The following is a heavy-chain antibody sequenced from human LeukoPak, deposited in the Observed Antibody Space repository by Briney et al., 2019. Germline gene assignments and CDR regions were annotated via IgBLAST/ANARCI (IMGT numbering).Heavy chain of an antibody. CDR1: GFTFSSYA. V-gene: IGHV3-23*01. CDR2: ISGSGGST. J-gene: IGHJ4*02. Sequence: GGSLRLSCAASGFTFSSYAMSWVRQAPGKGLEWVSAISGSGGSTYYADSVKGRFTISRDNSKNTLYLQMNSLRAVDTAVYYCAKDYPDIVATISYFDYWGQGTLVTVSS. CDR3: AKDYPDIVATISYFDY. D-gene: IGHD5-12*01.